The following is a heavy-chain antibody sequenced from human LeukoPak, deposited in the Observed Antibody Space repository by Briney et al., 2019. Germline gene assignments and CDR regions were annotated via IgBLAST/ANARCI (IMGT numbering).Heavy chain of an antibody. J-gene: IGHJ4*02. CDR2: IYHSGST. CDR1: GYSISSGYY. CDR3: ASTTYYDFWSGYENN. D-gene: IGHD3-3*01. V-gene: IGHV4-38-2*01. Sequence: SETLSLTCAVSGYSISSGYYWGWIRQPPGKGLEWIGSIYHSGSTYYNPSLKSRVTISVDTSKDQFSLRLSSVTAADTAVYYCASTTYYDFWSGYENNWGQGTLVTVSS.